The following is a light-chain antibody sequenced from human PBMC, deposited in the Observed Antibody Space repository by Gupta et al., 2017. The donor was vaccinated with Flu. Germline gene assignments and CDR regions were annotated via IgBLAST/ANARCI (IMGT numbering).Light chain of an antibody. V-gene: IGKV3-20*01. Sequence: EIVLTQSPGTLSLSPGERATLSCRASQSVSSSYLAWYQHKPGQAPRLLIYGASSRATGIPDRFSCSGSGTDFTLTISRLEPEDFAVYYCQHYGSSPTWTFGQGTKVEIK. CDR1: QSVSSSY. CDR3: QHYGSSPTWT. J-gene: IGKJ1*01. CDR2: GAS.